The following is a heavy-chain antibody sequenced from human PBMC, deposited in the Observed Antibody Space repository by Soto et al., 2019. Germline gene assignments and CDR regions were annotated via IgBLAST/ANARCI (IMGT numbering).Heavy chain of an antibody. V-gene: IGHV1-69*12. CDR1: GGTFSSYA. J-gene: IGHJ6*02. D-gene: IGHD2-2*01. CDR2: IIPIFGTA. Sequence: QVQLVQSGAEVKKPGSSVKVSCKASGGTFSSYAISWVRQAPGQGLEWMGGIIPIFGTANYAQKFQGRVTITAEESTSTAYMELSSLRSEDTAVYCCPRGCISTSCYPPPFGMDVWGQGTTVTVSS. CDR3: PRGCISTSCYPPPFGMDV.